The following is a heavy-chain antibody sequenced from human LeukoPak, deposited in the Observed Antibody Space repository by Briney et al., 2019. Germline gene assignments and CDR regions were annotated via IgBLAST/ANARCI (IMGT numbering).Heavy chain of an antibody. CDR1: GGSISSYY. Sequence: PSETLSLTCTVSGGSISSYYWSWIRQPAGKGLEWIGRIYTSGSTNYNPSLKSRVTMSVDTSKNQFSLKLSSVTAADTAVYYCAGGSPTTDYYYYYMDVWGKGTTVTVSS. CDR3: AGGSPTTDYYYYYMDV. V-gene: IGHV4-4*07. J-gene: IGHJ6*03. D-gene: IGHD4-17*01. CDR2: IYTSGST.